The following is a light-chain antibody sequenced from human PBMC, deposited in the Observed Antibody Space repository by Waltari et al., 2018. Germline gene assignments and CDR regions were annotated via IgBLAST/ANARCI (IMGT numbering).Light chain of an antibody. Sequence: QSALTQPASVSGSPGQSITISCTGTSSDVGGYNYVSWYQQHPGKAPKLMIYDVSNRPSVVSNRFSGSKSGNTVSLTISGLQAEDEADYYCSSYTSSSTRVFGGGTKLTVL. CDR2: DVS. CDR1: SSDVGGYNY. V-gene: IGLV2-14*01. J-gene: IGLJ3*02. CDR3: SSYTSSSTRV.